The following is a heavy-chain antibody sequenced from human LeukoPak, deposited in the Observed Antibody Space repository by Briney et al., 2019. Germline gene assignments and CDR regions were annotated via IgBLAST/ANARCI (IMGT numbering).Heavy chain of an antibody. D-gene: IGHD2-15*01. CDR3: ARSRLVGYFDY. Sequence: ASVKVSCKASGYSFTSYGISWVRQAPGQGLEWMGWISAYNGNTNYAQKLQGRVTMTRNTSISTAYMELSSLRSEDTAVYYCARSRLVGYFDYWGQGTLVTVSS. CDR2: ISAYNGNT. J-gene: IGHJ4*02. V-gene: IGHV1-18*01. CDR1: GYSFTSYG.